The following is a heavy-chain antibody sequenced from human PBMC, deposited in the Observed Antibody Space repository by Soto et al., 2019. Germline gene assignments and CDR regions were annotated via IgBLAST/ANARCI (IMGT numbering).Heavy chain of an antibody. V-gene: IGHV3-33*01. CDR2: IYYDGSGS. J-gene: IGHJ4*02. D-gene: IGHD2-15*01. Sequence: QVQLVESGGGVVQPGGSLRLSCAASGFTFRNYGFHWVRQAPGKGLEWVAVIYYDGSGSVYEDSVKGRFTLSRDISTNTLYLQMNRLRAEDTAVYYCVRDDCTGGTCYAGYWGQGTLVTVSS. CDR3: VRDDCTGGTCYAGY. CDR1: GFTFRNYG.